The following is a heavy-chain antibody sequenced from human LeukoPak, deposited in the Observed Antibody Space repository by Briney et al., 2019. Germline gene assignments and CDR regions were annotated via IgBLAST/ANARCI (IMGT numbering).Heavy chain of an antibody. J-gene: IGHJ4*02. D-gene: IGHD3-22*01. Sequence: GRSLRLSCAASGFSFSSYGMHWVRQAPGKGLEWVAVIWYDGSIKYYGDSVKGRFTISRDNSKNTLYLQMNSLSAEDTAVYYCAKSRGYYYEKSGPADYWGQGTLVTVSS. CDR3: AKSRGYYYEKSGPADY. CDR2: IWYDGSIK. V-gene: IGHV3-33*06. CDR1: GFSFSSYG.